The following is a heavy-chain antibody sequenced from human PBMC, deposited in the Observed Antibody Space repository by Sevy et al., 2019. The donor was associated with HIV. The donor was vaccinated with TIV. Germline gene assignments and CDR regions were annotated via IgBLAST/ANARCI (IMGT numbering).Heavy chain of an antibody. CDR1: GFTFSNYW. D-gene: IGHD6-6*01. Sequence: GESLKIPCAASGFTFSNYWMSWVRQAPGKGLEWVANIRQDGSVKYYVDSVKGRFTVSRDNAKTSVYLHMNSLRVEDTALYYCARIGYSSSAFDYWGQGTRVTVSS. J-gene: IGHJ4*02. CDR2: IRQDGSVK. CDR3: ARIGYSSSAFDY. V-gene: IGHV3-7*01.